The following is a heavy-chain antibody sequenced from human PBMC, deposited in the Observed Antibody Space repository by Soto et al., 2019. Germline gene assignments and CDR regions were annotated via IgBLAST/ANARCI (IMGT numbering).Heavy chain of an antibody. V-gene: IGHV3-30-3*01. CDR1: GFIFSNYA. Sequence: QVQLVESGGGVGQPGRSLRLSCAASGFIFSNYAMHWVRQAPGKGLEWVAVISYDGTIIYYADSVKGRFTISRDNSKNTLYLEMNSLRGEDTAVYNCVRDSPKMTGGRGMDVWGQGTTVTVSS. CDR3: VRDSPKMTGGRGMDV. D-gene: IGHD3-9*01. CDR2: ISYDGTII. J-gene: IGHJ6*02.